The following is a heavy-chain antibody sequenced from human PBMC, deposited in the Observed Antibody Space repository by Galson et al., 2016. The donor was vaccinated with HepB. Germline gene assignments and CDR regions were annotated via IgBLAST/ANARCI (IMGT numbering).Heavy chain of an antibody. D-gene: IGHD2-15*01. Sequence: SETLSLTCAVSGGSISSSNWWSWVRQPPGKGLEWIGEIYHSGSTNYNPSLKSRVTISGDKSKNQFSLKLSSVTAADTAVYYCARGGGYCSGGRCYRYYAMDVWGQGTTVTVSS. CDR2: IYHSGST. J-gene: IGHJ6*02. V-gene: IGHV4-4*02. CDR3: ARGGGYCSGGRCYRYYAMDV. CDR1: GGSISSSNW.